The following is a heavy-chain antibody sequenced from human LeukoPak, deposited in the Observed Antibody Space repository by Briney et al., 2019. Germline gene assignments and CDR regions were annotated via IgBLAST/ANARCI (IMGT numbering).Heavy chain of an antibody. CDR2: IYYSGST. CDR3: ARCRDWNYFIMDV. Sequence: SETLSLTCTVSGGSISSSSYYWGWSRQPPGKGLEWIGSIYYSGSTYYNPSLKSRVTISVDTSKNQFSLKLSSVTAADTAVYYCARCRDWNYFIMDVWGKGTTVTVSS. CDR1: GGSISSSSYY. J-gene: IGHJ6*04. V-gene: IGHV4-39*01. D-gene: IGHD1-7*01.